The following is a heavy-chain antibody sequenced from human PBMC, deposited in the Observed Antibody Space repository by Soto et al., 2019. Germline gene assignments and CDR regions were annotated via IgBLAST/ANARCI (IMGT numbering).Heavy chain of an antibody. J-gene: IGHJ6*02. Sequence: PSETLSLTCTVSGGSISSSSYYWGWIRQPPGKGLEWIGSIYYSGSTYYNPSLKSRVTISVDTSKNQFSLKLSSVTAADTAVYYCASHRSYYYDSSGYLYYYYYGMDVWGQGTTVTVS. CDR1: GGSISSSSYY. V-gene: IGHV4-39*01. CDR3: ASHRSYYYDSSGYLYYYYYGMDV. CDR2: IYYSGST. D-gene: IGHD3-22*01.